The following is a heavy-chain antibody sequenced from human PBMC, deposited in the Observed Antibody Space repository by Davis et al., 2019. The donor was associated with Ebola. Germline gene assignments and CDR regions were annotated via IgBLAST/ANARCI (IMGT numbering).Heavy chain of an antibody. D-gene: IGHD5-18*01. J-gene: IGHJ6*02. CDR3: ARGWLRGGMDV. CDR1: GDSVSVNSGG. V-gene: IGHV6-1*01. CDR2: TYYMSKWYN. Sequence: HSQTLSLTCAISGDSVSVNSGGWNWIRQSPSRGLEWLGRTYYMSKWYNDYAPSVVGRISINADTSKNHFSLQLTSVTPEDTALYYCARGWLRGGMDVWGEGTTVTV.